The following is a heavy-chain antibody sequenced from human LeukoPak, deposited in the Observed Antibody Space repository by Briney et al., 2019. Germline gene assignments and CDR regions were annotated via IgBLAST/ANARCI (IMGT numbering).Heavy chain of an antibody. J-gene: IGHJ5*02. CDR3: ARGGGQWLFNWFDP. CDR2: IYYSGST. V-gene: IGHV4-61*05. CDR1: GGSISSSSYY. Sequence: SETLSLTCTVSGGSISSSSYYWGWIRQSPGKGLEWIGNIYYSGSTNYNPSLKSRVTISVDTSKNQFSLKLSSVTAADTAVYYCARGGGQWLFNWFDPWGQGTLVTVSS. D-gene: IGHD6-19*01.